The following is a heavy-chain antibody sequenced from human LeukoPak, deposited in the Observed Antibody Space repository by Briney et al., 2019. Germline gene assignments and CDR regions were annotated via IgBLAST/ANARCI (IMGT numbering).Heavy chain of an antibody. CDR3: ARGGSSGSGSYMSYGTDV. D-gene: IGHD3-10*01. CDR1: GFTFSSYA. Sequence: GGSLRLSCAASGFTFSSYAMSWVRQAPGKGLVWVSRINSDGSSTNNADSVKGRFTISRDNAKNTVYLQMNSLRAEDTAVYYCARGGSSGSGSYMSYGTDVWGQGTTVTVSS. V-gene: IGHV3-74*01. CDR2: INSDGSST. J-gene: IGHJ6*02.